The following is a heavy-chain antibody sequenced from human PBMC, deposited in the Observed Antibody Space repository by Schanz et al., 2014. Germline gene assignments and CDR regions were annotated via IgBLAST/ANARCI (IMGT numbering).Heavy chain of an antibody. CDR1: GFAFSSFA. J-gene: IGHJ4*02. CDR3: AASSGWHPSTDY. V-gene: IGHV3-11*03. Sequence: PGGSLRLSCVASGFAFSSFAMTWVRQAPGKGLEWLSYISDSGTYTNYADSVKGRFTISRDNAKSSLYLQMNSLRVEDTAVYYCAASSGWHPSTDYWGQGTLVTVSS. D-gene: IGHD6-19*01. CDR2: ISDSGTYT.